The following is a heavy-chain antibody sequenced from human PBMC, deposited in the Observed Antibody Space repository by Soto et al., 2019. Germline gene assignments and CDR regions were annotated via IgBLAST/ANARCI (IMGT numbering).Heavy chain of an antibody. CDR2: ISYDGSNK. CDR1: GFTFSSYG. D-gene: IGHD3-9*01. CDR3: AKDGGLRYFDWFLVY. Sequence: LRLSCAASGFTFSSYGMHWVRQAPGKGLEWVAVISYDGSNKYYADSVKGRFTISRDNSKNTLYLQMNSLRAEDTAVYYCAKDGGLRYFDWFLVYWGQGTLVTVSS. J-gene: IGHJ4*02. V-gene: IGHV3-30*18.